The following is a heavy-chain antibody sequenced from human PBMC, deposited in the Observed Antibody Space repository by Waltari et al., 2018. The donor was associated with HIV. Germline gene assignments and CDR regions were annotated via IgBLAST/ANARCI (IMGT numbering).Heavy chain of an antibody. CDR1: GFTVSSNY. V-gene: IGHV3-66*02. CDR3: ARGMGYGGSAEGFDY. Sequence: EVQLVESGGGLVQPGGSLRLSCAASGFTVSSNYMSWVREAPGKGLEWVSVIYSGGSTYYADSVKGRFSISRDNSKNTLYLQMNSLRVEDTAVYYCARGMGYGGSAEGFDYWGQGTLVTVSS. D-gene: IGHD5-18*01. CDR2: IYSGGST. J-gene: IGHJ4*02.